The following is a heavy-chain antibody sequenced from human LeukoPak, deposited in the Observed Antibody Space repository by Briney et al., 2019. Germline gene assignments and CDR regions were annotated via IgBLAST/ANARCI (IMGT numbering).Heavy chain of an antibody. CDR1: GYSISSGYY. J-gene: IGHJ2*01. V-gene: IGHV4-38-2*02. CDR3: ARPLLLWFGYDL. Sequence: SEALSLTCTVSGYSISSGYYWGWIRQPPGKGLEWIGSIYHSGSTYYNPSLKSRVTISVDTSKNQFSLKLSSVTVADTAVYYCARPLLLWFGYDLWGRGTLVTVSS. D-gene: IGHD3-10*01. CDR2: IYHSGST.